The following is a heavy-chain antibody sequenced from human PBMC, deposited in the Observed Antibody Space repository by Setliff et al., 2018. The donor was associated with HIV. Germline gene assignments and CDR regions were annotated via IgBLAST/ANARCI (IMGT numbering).Heavy chain of an antibody. V-gene: IGHV3-30*07. CDR2: ITYDGSRT. CDR1: GFSFTNFA. CDR3: VIDPTAYPTLRLYFYNMDV. D-gene: IGHD4-4*01. Sequence: GGSLRLSCAASGFSFTNFAMHWVRQAPGKGLEWVSVITYDGSRTYYVDSVKGRFTISRDNSKNTLYLQMTSLKIDDTAVYYCVIDPTAYPTLRLYFYNMDVWGKGATVTV. J-gene: IGHJ6*03.